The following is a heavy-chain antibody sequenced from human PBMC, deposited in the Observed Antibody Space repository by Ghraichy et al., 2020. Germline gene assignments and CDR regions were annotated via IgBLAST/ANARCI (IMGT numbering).Heavy chain of an antibody. CDR3: GRVLSTDSLAIEY. CDR1: GFTLSNYW. V-gene: IGHV3-74*03. J-gene: IGHJ4*02. D-gene: IGHD2/OR15-2a*01. Sequence: GESLNISCEASGFTLSNYWIHWVRQAPGKGLVWVSRINRDGSITTYGDSVRGRFTISRDNPKNTVFLQMNNLRAEDTAVYYCGRVLSTDSLAIEYWGQGTLVTVSS. CDR2: INRDGSIT.